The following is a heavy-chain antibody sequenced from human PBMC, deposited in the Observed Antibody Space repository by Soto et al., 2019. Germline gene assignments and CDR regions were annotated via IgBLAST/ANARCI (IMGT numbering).Heavy chain of an antibody. J-gene: IGHJ4*02. Sequence: QVQLVQSGAEVKKPGASVKVSCKASGYTFTSYYIHWVRQAHGQGLEWMAIINPSDGRTTYAQKFPDRVTMTRDTSTRTVYXXXXXXXXXXXXXXXXXXXXXXXXXXXXXGGEHDYWGQGTLVTVSS. V-gene: IGHV1-46*01. CDR2: INPSDGRT. D-gene: IGHD3-16*01. CDR1: GYTFTSYY. CDR3: XXXXXXXXXXXXXGGEHDY.